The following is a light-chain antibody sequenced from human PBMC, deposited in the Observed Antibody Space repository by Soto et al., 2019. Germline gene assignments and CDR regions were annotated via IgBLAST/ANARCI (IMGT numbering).Light chain of an antibody. CDR2: GVS. CDR3: SSYTSSSTLHV. V-gene: IGLV2-14*01. CDR1: SSDVGGYNY. Sequence: QYALTQPASVSGSPGQSITMSCTGTSSDVGGYNYVSWYQQHPGKAPKLMIYGVSNRPSGVANRFSGSKSGNTASLTISGLQAEDEADYYCSSYTSSSTLHVFGTGTKLTVL. J-gene: IGLJ1*01.